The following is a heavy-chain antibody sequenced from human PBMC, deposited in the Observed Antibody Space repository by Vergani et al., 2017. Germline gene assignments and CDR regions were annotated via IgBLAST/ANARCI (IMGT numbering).Heavy chain of an antibody. CDR1: GGSISSYY. CDR2: IYYSGST. CDR3: ARGYGDYYYYGVDV. D-gene: IGHD4-17*01. J-gene: IGHJ6*02. V-gene: IGHV4-59*01. Sequence: QVQLQESGPGLVKPSETLSLTCTVPGGSISSYYWSWIRQPPGKGLEWLGYIYYSGSTSYNPSLKSRVTISVDTSKSHFSLNLSSVTAADTAVYYCARGYGDYYYYGVDVWGQGTTVTVSS.